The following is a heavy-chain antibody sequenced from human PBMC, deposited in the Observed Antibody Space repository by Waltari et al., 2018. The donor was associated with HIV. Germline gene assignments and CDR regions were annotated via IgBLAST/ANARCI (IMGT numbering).Heavy chain of an antibody. J-gene: IGHJ3*01. CDR2: INPSTGSP. CDR1: GYTFTTYY. V-gene: IGHV1-46*03. CDR3: TTRWALGLLSFEV. Sequence: VQLVQSGAEVKKPGAPVKVSFKASGYTFTTYYLHWVRHAHGEGLKGMGLINPSTGSPNYAKKFQGSVTMTRDTSTSTDYMDLSSLRSEDTAVYYCTTRWALGLLSFEVWGQGTSVTVSS. D-gene: IGHD3-10*01.